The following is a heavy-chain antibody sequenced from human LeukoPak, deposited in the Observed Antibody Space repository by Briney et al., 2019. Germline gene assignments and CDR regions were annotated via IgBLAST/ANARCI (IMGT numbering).Heavy chain of an antibody. J-gene: IGHJ3*02. D-gene: IGHD2-8*01. Sequence: PGGSLRLSCAASGFTVSNYWMNWVRQAPGKGLVWISRISGDGRTTSYADSVKGRFTISRDNAKNTLSLQMNSLRGEDTAVYYCGREDRIVLGNDAFDIWGQGTMVTVSS. CDR2: ISGDGRTT. CDR3: GREDRIVLGNDAFDI. CDR1: GFTVSNYW. V-gene: IGHV3-74*01.